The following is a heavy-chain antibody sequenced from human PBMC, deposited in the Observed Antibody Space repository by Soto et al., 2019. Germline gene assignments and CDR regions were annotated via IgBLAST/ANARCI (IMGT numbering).Heavy chain of an antibody. CDR2: IIPLFGTP. CDR3: ANERVGEMATGGYFDY. D-gene: IGHD3-10*01. V-gene: IGHV1-69*01. Sequence: QVQLVQSGAEVKRPGSSVKVSCKISGGTFSNGAFSWVRQAPGQGLEWMGGIIPLFGTPSYAQKFQGRVTVTEDESSSTGYMEPTSVTSEETAIYYCANERVGEMATGGYFDYWGQGTLVSVSS. J-gene: IGHJ4*02. CDR1: GGTFSNGA.